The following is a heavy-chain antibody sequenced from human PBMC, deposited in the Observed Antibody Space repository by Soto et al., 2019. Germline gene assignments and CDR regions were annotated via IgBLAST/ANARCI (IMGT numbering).Heavy chain of an antibody. CDR3: ARDCSGGSCYYGMDV. Sequence: SVKVSCKASGGTYSSYAISWVRQAPGQGLEWMGGIIPIFGTANYAQKFQGRVTITADESTSTAYMELSSLRSEDTAVYYCARDCSGGSCYYGMDVWGQGTTVTVSS. D-gene: IGHD2-15*01. J-gene: IGHJ6*02. CDR2: IIPIFGTA. V-gene: IGHV1-69*13. CDR1: GGTYSSYA.